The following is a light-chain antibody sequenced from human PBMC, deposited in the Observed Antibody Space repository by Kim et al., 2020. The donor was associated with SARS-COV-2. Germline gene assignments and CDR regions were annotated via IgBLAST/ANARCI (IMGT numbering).Light chain of an antibody. CDR1: SSDVGGYNY. Sequence: QSALTQPASVSGSPGQSITISCTGTSSDVGGYNYVSWYQQHPGKAPKLMIYDVGKRPSGVSNRFSGSKSGNTASLTISGLQAEDEADYYCSSYTSSSTSYVFGTGTKVTVL. J-gene: IGLJ1*01. CDR2: DVG. CDR3: SSYTSSSTSYV. V-gene: IGLV2-14*01.